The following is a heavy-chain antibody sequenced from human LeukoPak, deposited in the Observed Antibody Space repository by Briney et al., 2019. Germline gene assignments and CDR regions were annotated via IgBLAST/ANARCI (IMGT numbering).Heavy chain of an antibody. CDR3: ARYCSSTSCSLFDY. V-gene: IGHV4-61*02. J-gene: IGHJ4*02. Sequence: SETLSLTCTVSGGSISSGNYFWNWIRQPAGKKLEWIGRIYSSGSTNYNPSLQSRVTISADTSKNQVSLRLTSVTAADTAVYYCARYCSSTSCSLFDYWGQGTLVTVSS. CDR2: IYSSGST. CDR1: GGSISSGNYF. D-gene: IGHD2-2*01.